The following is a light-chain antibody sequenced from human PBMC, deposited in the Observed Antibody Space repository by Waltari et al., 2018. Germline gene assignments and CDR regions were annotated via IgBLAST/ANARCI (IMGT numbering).Light chain of an antibody. J-gene: IGLJ2*01. CDR1: SGSLSTTSY. CDR2: KAN. CDR3: ASYTSTRTVI. Sequence: QTVVTQEPSLSVSPGGTVTLTCALSSGSLSTTSYPTRYQQTPGQAPRTLVYKANARSSGVPDRFSGSILGNTASLTIFGLQAEDEADYYCASYTSTRTVIFGGGTRVTVL. V-gene: IGLV8-61*01.